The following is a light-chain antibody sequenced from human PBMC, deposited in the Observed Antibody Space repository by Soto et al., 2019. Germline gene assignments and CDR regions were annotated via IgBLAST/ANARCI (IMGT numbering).Light chain of an antibody. V-gene: IGLV2-14*01. CDR2: EVN. CDR1: SSDIGGYNY. Sequence: QSALTQPASVSGSPGQSITVSCTGTSSDIGGYNYVSWYQHHPGKAPQLIIYEVNLRPSGVSDRFSASKSGDTASLTISGLQAGDEADYYCSSYTSSSTLYVFGTGTKLTVL. CDR3: SSYTSSSTLYV. J-gene: IGLJ1*01.